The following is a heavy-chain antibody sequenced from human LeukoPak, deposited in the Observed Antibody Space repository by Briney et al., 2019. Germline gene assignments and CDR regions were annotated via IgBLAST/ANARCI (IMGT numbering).Heavy chain of an antibody. CDR1: GGSFSGYY. CDR3: ARDRSPRSGSYYIDY. Sequence: SETLSLTCAVYGGSFSGYYWSWIRQPPGKGLEWIGEISHSGITNHNPSLKSQVTISADTSKNQFSLKLSSVTAADTAVYYCARDRSPRSGSYYIDYWGQGTLVTVSS. J-gene: IGHJ4*02. V-gene: IGHV4-34*01. CDR2: ISHSGIT. D-gene: IGHD3-10*01.